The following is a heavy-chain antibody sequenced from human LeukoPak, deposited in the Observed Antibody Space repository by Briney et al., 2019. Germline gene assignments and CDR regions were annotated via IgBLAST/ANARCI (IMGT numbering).Heavy chain of an antibody. CDR3: ARGGGGEPLDY. CDR1: GFTFRNYG. V-gene: IGHV3-30*03. D-gene: IGHD3-16*01. Sequence: QSGGSLRLSCAASGFTFRNYGMHWVRQAPGKGLEWVAIISYEGSNKYYADSVKGRFTISRDNSKNTLYLQMSSLKTEGTAVYYCARGGGGEPLDYWGQGTLVTVSS. CDR2: ISYEGSNK. J-gene: IGHJ4*02.